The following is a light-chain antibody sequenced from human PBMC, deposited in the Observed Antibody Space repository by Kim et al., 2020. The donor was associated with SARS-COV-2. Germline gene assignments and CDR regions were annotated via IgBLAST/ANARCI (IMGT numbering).Light chain of an antibody. CDR2: GAS. Sequence: SPGERAALSCRASQSLSSSFLAWYQQKPGQAPRLLIYGASSRATVIPDRFTGSGSGTDFTLTISRLEPEDFAVYYCQQYGSSPGTFGQGTKVDIK. J-gene: IGKJ1*01. CDR3: QQYGSSPGT. CDR1: QSLSSSF. V-gene: IGKV3-20*01.